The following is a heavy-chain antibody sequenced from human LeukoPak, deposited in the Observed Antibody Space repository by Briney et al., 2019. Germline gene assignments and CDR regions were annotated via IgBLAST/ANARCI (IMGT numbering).Heavy chain of an antibody. Sequence: SETLSLTCTVSGGSISSYYWSWLRQPPGKGLEWIGYIYYSGSTNYNPSLKSRVTISVDTSKNQFSLKLSSVTAADTAVYYCARGRYYDSSVYYYWGQGTLVTVSS. CDR1: GGSISSYY. V-gene: IGHV4-59*01. CDR3: ARGRYYDSSVYYY. CDR2: IYYSGST. D-gene: IGHD3-22*01. J-gene: IGHJ4*02.